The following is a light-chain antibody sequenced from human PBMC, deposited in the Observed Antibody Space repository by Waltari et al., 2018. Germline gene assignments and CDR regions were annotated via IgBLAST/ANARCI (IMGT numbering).Light chain of an antibody. J-gene: IGLJ2*01. CDR3: CSYAGSGTFVV. Sequence: QSALTQPASVSGSPGQSITISCTATSSDVGSYNLVSWYQQHPGKAPKLIIYEGSKRPSGVSNRFSCSKSGNTAALTISGLQAEDEADYYCCSYAGSGTFVVVGGGTKLTVL. CDR1: SSDVGSYNL. CDR2: EGS. V-gene: IGLV2-23*03.